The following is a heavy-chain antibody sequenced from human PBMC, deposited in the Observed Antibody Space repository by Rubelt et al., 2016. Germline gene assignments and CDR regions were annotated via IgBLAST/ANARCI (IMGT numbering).Heavy chain of an antibody. V-gene: IGHV4-61*05. Sequence: QLQLQLSGPRLVKPSETLSLTCTVSGGSISSTAYYWGWVRQPPGKGLEWIGRIHTSGSTNYNPSFKSRVTLSVDTSKSQFSLKLSSGTAADTAVYYCATAPRGKAYFDFWARGTLVTVSS. CDR1: GGSISSTAYY. J-gene: IGHJ2*01. CDR2: IHTSGST. D-gene: IGHD6-6*01. CDR3: ATAPRGKAYFDF.